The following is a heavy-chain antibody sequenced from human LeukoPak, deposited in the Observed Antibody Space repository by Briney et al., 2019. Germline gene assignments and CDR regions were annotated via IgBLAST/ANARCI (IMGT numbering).Heavy chain of an antibody. CDR1: GFTFSSYS. J-gene: IGHJ4*02. CDR2: IKPDGSGK. V-gene: IGHV3-7*01. CDR3: ARSYSYAYEF. Sequence: GGSLRLSCAASGFTFSSYSMNWVRQAPGRGLEWVANIKPDGSGKYYVDSVKGRFTVSRDNTKNSLSLQMNSLRVEDTAVYYCARSYSYAYEFWGQGTLVTVSS. D-gene: IGHD3-16*01.